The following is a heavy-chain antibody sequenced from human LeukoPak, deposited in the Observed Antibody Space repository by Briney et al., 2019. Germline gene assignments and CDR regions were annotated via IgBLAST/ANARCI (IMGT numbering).Heavy chain of an antibody. CDR3: ARSSHYYYGSGPLHAYYFDY. CDR2: IYPGDSDT. J-gene: IGHJ4*02. CDR1: GYSFTSYW. Sequence: GESLKISCKGSGYSFTSYWIGWVRQMPGKGLEGMGIIYPGDSDTRNSPSFQGQVTISADKSISTAYLQWSSLKASDTAMYYCARSSHYYYGSGPLHAYYFDYWGQGTLVTVSS. D-gene: IGHD3-10*01. V-gene: IGHV5-51*01.